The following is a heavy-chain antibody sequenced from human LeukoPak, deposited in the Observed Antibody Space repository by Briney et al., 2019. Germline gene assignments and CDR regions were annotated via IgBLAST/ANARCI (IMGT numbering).Heavy chain of an antibody. J-gene: IGHJ3*02. Sequence: GGSLRLSCAASGFTFSSYGMSWVRQAPGKGLEWVSAISGGGGSTYYADSVKGRFTISRDNSKNTLYLQMNSLRAEDTAVYYCAKGYDSSGYYTTTDAFDIWGQGTMVTVSS. CDR3: AKGYDSSGYYTTTDAFDI. D-gene: IGHD3-22*01. V-gene: IGHV3-23*01. CDR1: GFTFSSYG. CDR2: ISGGGGST.